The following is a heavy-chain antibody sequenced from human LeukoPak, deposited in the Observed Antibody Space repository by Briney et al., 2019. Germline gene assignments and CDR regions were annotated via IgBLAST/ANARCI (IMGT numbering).Heavy chain of an antibody. CDR1: GYTFTNYG. D-gene: IGHD3-22*01. CDR2: ISPYNGDR. V-gene: IGHV1-18*01. CDR3: ARGGNTDFYDSSGSNGDY. Sequence: GASVKVSCKASGYTFTNYGITWVRQAPGQGLEWAGWISPYNGDRNFARKLQGRVTLTTDTSTSTAYMDLRSLRSDDTAVYYCARGGNTDFYDSSGSNGDYWGQGTLVTVSS. J-gene: IGHJ4*02.